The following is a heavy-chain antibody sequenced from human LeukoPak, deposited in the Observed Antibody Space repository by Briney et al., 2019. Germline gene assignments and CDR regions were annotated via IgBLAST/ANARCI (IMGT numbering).Heavy chain of an antibody. CDR3: AKRMYGWYQIDY. CDR1: GFTVSSNY. J-gene: IGHJ4*02. CDR2: IYSGGST. D-gene: IGHD6-19*01. V-gene: IGHV3-53*01. Sequence: PGGSLRLSCAASGFTVSSNYMSWVRQAPGKGLEWVSVIYSGGSTYYADSVKGRFTISRDNSKNTLYLQMNSLRAEDTAVYFCAKRMYGWYQIDYWGQGTLVTVSS.